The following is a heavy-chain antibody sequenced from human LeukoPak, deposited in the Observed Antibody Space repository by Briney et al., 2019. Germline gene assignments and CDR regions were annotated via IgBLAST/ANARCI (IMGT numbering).Heavy chain of an antibody. CDR2: FSAYNGNT. Sequence: ASVKVSCKASDYTFTSYGISWVRQAPGQGLEWMGWFSAYNGNTNYAQKLQGRVTMTTDTSTSTAYMELRSLRSDDTAVYYCASLDCSGGSCYSERLTAAYYYMDVWGKGTTVTVSS. J-gene: IGHJ6*03. CDR3: ASLDCSGGSCYSERLTAAYYYMDV. CDR1: DYTFTSYG. D-gene: IGHD2-15*01. V-gene: IGHV1-18*01.